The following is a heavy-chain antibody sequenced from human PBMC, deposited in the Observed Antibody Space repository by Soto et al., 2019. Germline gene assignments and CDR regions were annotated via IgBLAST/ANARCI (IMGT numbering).Heavy chain of an antibody. V-gene: IGHV3-64D*06. CDR3: LRDIFGVVIFDS. CDR2: ISTNGRST. Sequence: GGSLRLSCSASGFSFSDSAMHWVRQAPGKRLEYVSAISTNGRSTYYADSVKGRFTISRDNSKNTVHLQMSSLRAEDTAVYYCLRDIFGVVIFDSWGQGTPVTVSS. J-gene: IGHJ4*02. CDR1: GFSFSDSA. D-gene: IGHD3-3*01.